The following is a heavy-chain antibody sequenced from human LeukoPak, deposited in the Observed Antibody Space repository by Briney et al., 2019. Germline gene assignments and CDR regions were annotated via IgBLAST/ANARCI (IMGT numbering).Heavy chain of an antibody. V-gene: IGHV4-4*07. D-gene: IGHD1-26*01. Sequence: PSETLYLTCTVSGGSIGSYYWSWIRQPAGKGLEWIGRSYTTGSTNYNPSLKSRVTMSLDTSKNQLSLNLSSVTAADTAVYYCARSGGSGFQLDSWGQGTLVTVSS. CDR2: SYTTGST. J-gene: IGHJ4*02. CDR1: GGSIGSYY. CDR3: ARSGGSGFQLDS.